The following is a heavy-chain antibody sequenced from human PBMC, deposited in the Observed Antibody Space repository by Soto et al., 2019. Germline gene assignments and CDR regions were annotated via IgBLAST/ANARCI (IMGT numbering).Heavy chain of an antibody. CDR3: ARGRRGAYYFDY. CDR2: VSFDEITT. CDR1: GVTFSSDW. V-gene: IGHV3-74*01. Sequence: GGSVRLSCAASGVTFSSDWRHWVRQAPGKGLVWVSRVSFDEITTNYADSVKGRFTVSRDNAKNTLFLQMNSLRVEDTAVYYCARGRRGAYYFDYWGQGTLVTVSS. J-gene: IGHJ4*02. D-gene: IGHD1-26*01.